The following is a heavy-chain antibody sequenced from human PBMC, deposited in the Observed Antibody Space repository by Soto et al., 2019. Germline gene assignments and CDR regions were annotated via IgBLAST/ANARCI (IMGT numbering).Heavy chain of an antibody. CDR3: ARAKFESTGWHQFDI. V-gene: IGHV4-34*01. Sequence: SETLSLISTVSGGSFTGHFCSWVRQPPGQALEWIGEVSHSGNTKYYPSLRSRVTLSVDSSKNQISLALTSVTAADTAVYYCARAKFESTGWHQFDIWGQGTLVTVSS. J-gene: IGHJ4*02. CDR1: GGSFTGHF. D-gene: IGHD7-27*01. CDR2: VSHSGNT.